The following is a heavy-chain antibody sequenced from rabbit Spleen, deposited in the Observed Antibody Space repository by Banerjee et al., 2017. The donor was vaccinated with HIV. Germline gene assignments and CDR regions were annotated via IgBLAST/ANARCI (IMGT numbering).Heavy chain of an antibody. V-gene: IGHV1S47*01. D-gene: IGHD1-1*01. CDR2: IGTGSANT. J-gene: IGHJ4*01. CDR1: GFSFSSSD. CDR3: ARDLDGVIGWNFNL. Sequence: QEQLVESGGGLVQPEGSLALTCKASGFSFSSSDYMCWVRQAPGKGLEWVGCIGTGSANTYYASWAKGRFTITRSTSLNTVTLQLNSLTAADTATYFCARDLDGVIGWNFNLWGQGTLVTVS.